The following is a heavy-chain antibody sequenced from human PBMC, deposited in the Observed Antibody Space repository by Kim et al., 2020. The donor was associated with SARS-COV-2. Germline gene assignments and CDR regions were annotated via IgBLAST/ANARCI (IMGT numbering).Heavy chain of an antibody. V-gene: IGHV4-34*01. CDR3: ARGRVGEGGSYFSFDY. CDR2: INHSGST. CDR1: GGSFSGYY. J-gene: IGHJ4*02. Sequence: SETLSLTCAVYGGSFSGYYWSWIRQPPGKGLEWIGEINHSGSTNYNPSLKSRVTISVDTSKNQFSLKLSSVTAADTAVYYCARGRVGEGGSYFSFDYWGQGTLVTVSS. D-gene: IGHD1-26*01.